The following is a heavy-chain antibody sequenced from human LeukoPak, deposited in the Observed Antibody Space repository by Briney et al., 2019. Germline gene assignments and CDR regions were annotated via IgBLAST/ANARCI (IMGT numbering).Heavy chain of an antibody. V-gene: IGHV3-23*01. CDR1: GFTFSSYA. CDR2: ISGSGGST. J-gene: IGHJ6*02. CDR3: AKDLAVTTFIGYYYGMDV. Sequence: GGSLRLSCAASGFTFSSYAMSWVRQAPGKGLEWVSAISGSGGSTYYADSVKGRFTISRDNSKNTLYLQMNSLRAEDTAVYYCAKDLAVTTFIGYYYGMDVWGQGTTVTVSS. D-gene: IGHD4-17*01.